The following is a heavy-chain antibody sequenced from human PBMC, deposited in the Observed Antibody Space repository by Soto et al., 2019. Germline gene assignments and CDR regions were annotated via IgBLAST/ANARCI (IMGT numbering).Heavy chain of an antibody. J-gene: IGHJ4*02. CDR2: IYYSGST. D-gene: IGHD3-22*01. CDR1: GGSISSDGYY. Sequence: QVQLQESGPRLVKPSQTLSLTCTVSGGSISSDGYYWSWIRQHPGKGLEWIGYIYYSGSTFYNPCTNSRVTISVGTSNNQFSLKLDSVTAADTAVYYCAAYYSDTYWGQGTLVTVS. V-gene: IGHV4-31*03. CDR3: AAYYSDTY.